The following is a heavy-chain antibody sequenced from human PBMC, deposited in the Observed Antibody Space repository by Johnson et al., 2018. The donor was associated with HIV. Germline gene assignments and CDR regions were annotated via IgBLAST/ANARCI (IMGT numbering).Heavy chain of an antibody. CDR1: GFTFSSYA. CDR2: ISYDGSNK. J-gene: IGHJ3*02. D-gene: IGHD6-13*01. CDR3: ATYSSSWYKGGYAFDI. Sequence: QVQLVESGGGVVQPGRSLRLSCAASGFTFSSYAMHWVRQAPGKGLEWVAVISYDGSNKYYADSVKGRFTISRDNAKNSLYLQMNSLRAEDTAVYYCATYSSSWYKGGYAFDIWGQGTRVTVSS. V-gene: IGHV3-30*04.